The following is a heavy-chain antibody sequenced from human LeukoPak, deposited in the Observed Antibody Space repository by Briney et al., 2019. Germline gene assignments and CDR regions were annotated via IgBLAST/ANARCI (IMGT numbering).Heavy chain of an antibody. Sequence: GGSLRLSCEASGFTFGSHAMYWVRQAPGKGLEWVAGIFGSGGSPHYADPVEGRFTISRDNSRNTVYLQINSLRAEDTAVYYRGKTTVGYSSGQKPAWPVDYWGQGTLVTVSS. J-gene: IGHJ4*02. V-gene: IGHV3-23*01. D-gene: IGHD5-18*01. CDR2: IFGSGGSP. CDR1: GFTFGSHA. CDR3: GKTTVGYSSGQKPAWPVDY.